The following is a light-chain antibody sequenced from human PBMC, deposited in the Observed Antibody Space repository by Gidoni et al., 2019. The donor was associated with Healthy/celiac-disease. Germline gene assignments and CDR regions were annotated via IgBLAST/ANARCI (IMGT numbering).Light chain of an antibody. CDR1: QSIISY. CDR2: AAS. V-gene: IGKV1-39*01. CDR3: QQSYSIMLT. Sequence: DIQMTQPPSSLSASVGDRVTITCRASQSIISYVTWYQQKPGKAPKLLIYAASSLQSGVPSRFSGSGSGTDFTLTISSLQPEDFATYYCQQSYSIMLTFGGGTKVEIK. J-gene: IGKJ4*01.